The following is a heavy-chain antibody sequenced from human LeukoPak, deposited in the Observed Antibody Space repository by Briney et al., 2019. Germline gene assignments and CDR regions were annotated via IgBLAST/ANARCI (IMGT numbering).Heavy chain of an antibody. CDR2: IYYSGST. J-gene: IGHJ4*02. CDR3: ARDMLAAAGNDY. D-gene: IGHD6-13*01. V-gene: IGHV4-39*07. CDR1: GGSISSNNYY. Sequence: SETLSLTCTVSGGSISSNNYYWGWIRQPPGKGLEWIGSIYYSGSTYYNPSLKSRVTISVDTSKNQFSLKLSSVTAADTAVYYCARDMLAAAGNDYWGQGTLVTVSS.